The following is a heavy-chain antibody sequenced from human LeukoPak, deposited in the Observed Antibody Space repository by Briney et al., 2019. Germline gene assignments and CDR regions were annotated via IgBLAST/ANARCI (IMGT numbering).Heavy chain of an antibody. Sequence: PGGSLRLSCVGSGFTFRSHAMSWVRQAPEKGLEFVSGIYENGGTTYYADSVKGRFTISRDNSKNTLYLQMNSLRAEDTAVYYCAKGGDLRFLEWLPTNWGQGTLVTVSS. CDR3: AKGGDLRFLEWLPTN. CDR2: IYENGGTT. CDR1: GFTFRSHA. D-gene: IGHD3-3*01. J-gene: IGHJ4*02. V-gene: IGHV3-23*01.